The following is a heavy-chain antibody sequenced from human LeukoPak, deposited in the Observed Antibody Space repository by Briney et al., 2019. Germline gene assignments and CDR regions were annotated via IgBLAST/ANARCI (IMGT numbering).Heavy chain of an antibody. CDR3: AREGYYGSGSPPSLYFDY. D-gene: IGHD3-10*01. CDR1: GFTVSSNY. Sequence: GGSLRLSCAASGFTVSSNYMSRVRQAPGKGLEWVAVTSSDLNVKLYADSVKGRFTISRDNSRSTLYLQMNSLRPEDTAIYYCAREGYYGSGSPPSLYFDYWGQGTLVTVSS. J-gene: IGHJ4*02. V-gene: IGHV3-30*03. CDR2: TSSDLNVK.